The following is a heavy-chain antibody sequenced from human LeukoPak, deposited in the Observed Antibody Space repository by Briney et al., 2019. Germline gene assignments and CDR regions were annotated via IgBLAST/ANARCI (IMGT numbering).Heavy chain of an antibody. V-gene: IGHV3-30-3*01. J-gene: IGHJ6*02. CDR2: ISYDGSNK. CDR3: ARDHGAAAPHTYGMDV. D-gene: IGHD6-13*01. CDR1: GFTFSSYW. Sequence: GGSLRLSCAASGFTFSSYWMSWVRQAPGKGLEWVAVISYDGSNKYYADSVKGRFTISRDNSKNTLYLQMNSLRAEDTAVYYCARDHGAAAPHTYGMDVWGQGTTVTVSS.